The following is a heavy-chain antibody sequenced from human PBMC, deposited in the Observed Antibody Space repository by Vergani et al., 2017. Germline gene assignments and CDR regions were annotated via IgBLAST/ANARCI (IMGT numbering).Heavy chain of an antibody. V-gene: IGHV3-7*01. CDR2: IKQDGSEK. CDR3: ARERQLAPFDY. J-gene: IGHJ4*02. CDR1: GFTFSSYW. Sequence: EVQLVESGGGLVKPGGSLRLSCAASGFTFSSYWMSWVRQAPGKGLEWVANIKQDGSEKYYVDSVKGRFTISRDNSKNTLYLQMNSLRAEDTAVYYCARERQLAPFDYWGQGTLVTVSS. D-gene: IGHD5-18*01.